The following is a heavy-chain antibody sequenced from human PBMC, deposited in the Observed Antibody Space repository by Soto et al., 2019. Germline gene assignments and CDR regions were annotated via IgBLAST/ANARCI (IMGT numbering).Heavy chain of an antibody. CDR3: AIYRVAATPDFYMDV. J-gene: IGHJ6*03. V-gene: IGHV1-69*02. D-gene: IGHD2-15*01. CDR2: IIPILGIA. CDR1: GGTFSSYT. Sequence: SVKVSCKASGGTFSSYTISWVRQAPGQGLEWMGRIIPILGIANYAQKFQGRVTITADKSTSTAYMELSSLRSEDTAVYYCAIYRVAATPDFYMDVWGNGTTVTVSS.